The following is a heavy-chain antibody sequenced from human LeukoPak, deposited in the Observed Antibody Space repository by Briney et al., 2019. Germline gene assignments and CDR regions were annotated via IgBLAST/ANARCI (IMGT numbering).Heavy chain of an antibody. CDR2: IADNGDAT. CDR3: AKHHYDILLSHFDS. D-gene: IGHD3-9*01. CDR1: GFAFGSHP. V-gene: IGHV3-23*01. Sequence: GGSLRLSCAASGFAFGSHPMSWVRQAPEKGLEWVSGIADNGDATYYGDSVKGRFTISRDNSKSALYLELNSLRAEDTAVYFCAKHHYDILLSHFDSWDQGTLVAVSS. J-gene: IGHJ4*02.